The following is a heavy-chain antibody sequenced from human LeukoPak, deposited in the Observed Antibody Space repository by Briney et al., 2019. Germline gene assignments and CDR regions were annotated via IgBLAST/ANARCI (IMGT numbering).Heavy chain of an antibody. CDR2: ISAYNGNT. CDR3: ARVVVVAAKPWFDP. V-gene: IGHV1-18*01. D-gene: IGHD2-15*01. Sequence: HRASVKVSCKASGYTFTSYGISWVRQAPGQGLEWMGWISAYNGNTNYAQKLQGRVTMTTDTSTSTAYMELRSLRSDDTAVYYCARVVVVAAKPWFDPWGQGTLVTVSS. CDR1: GYTFTSYG. J-gene: IGHJ5*02.